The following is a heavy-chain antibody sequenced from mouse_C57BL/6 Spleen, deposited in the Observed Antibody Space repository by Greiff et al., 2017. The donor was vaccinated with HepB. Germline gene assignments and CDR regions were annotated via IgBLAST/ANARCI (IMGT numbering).Heavy chain of an antibody. Sequence: EVQGVESGGGLVKPGGSLKLSCAASGFTFSSYTMSWVRQTPEKRLEWVATISGGGGNTYYPDSVKGRFTISRDNAKNTLYLQMSSLRSEDTALYYCARFYGYYVWYFDNWGQGTTLTVSS. CDR3: ARFYGYYVWYFDN. D-gene: IGHD2-3*01. J-gene: IGHJ2*01. V-gene: IGHV5-9*01. CDR2: ISGGGGNT. CDR1: GFTFSSYT.